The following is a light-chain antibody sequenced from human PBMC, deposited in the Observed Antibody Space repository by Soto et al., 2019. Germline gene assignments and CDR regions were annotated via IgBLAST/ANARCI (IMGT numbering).Light chain of an antibody. Sequence: VLTQPPSVSAAPGQKVTISCSGSSSNIGGNSVSWYQQLPGTAPKLLIYDDNKRPSGIPDRFPGSKSGTSATLGITGFQTGDEADYYCGSWDSSLSAYVFGTGTKVTVL. CDR2: DDN. CDR3: GSWDSSLSAYV. V-gene: IGLV1-51*01. CDR1: SSNIGGNS. J-gene: IGLJ1*01.